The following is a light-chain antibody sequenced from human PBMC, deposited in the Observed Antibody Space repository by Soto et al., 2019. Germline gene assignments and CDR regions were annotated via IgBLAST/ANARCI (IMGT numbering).Light chain of an antibody. J-gene: IGLJ2*01. Sequence: QSALTQPASVSGSPGQSITISCAGTSSDVGGYNYVSWYQQHPGKAPKLMIYEVTNRPSGVSHRFSGSKSGNTASLTISGLRADDEADYYCSSFTSISALGVFGGGTKVTVL. CDR3: SSFTSISALGV. V-gene: IGLV2-14*01. CDR2: EVT. CDR1: SSDVGGYNY.